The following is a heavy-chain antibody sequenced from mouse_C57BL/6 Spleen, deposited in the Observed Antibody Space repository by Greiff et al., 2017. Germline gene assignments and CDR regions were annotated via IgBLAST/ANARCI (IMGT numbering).Heavy chain of an antibody. J-gene: IGHJ4*01. V-gene: IGHV1-39*01. CDR1: GYSFTDYN. CDR2: INPNYGTT. Sequence: EVQRVESGPELVKPGASVKISCKASGYSFTDYNMNWVKQSNGKSLEWIGVINPNYGTTSYNQKFKGKATLTVDQSSSTAYMQLNSLTSEDSAVYYCARFHGSSYARYAMDYWGQGTSVTVSS. CDR3: ARFHGSSYARYAMDY. D-gene: IGHD1-1*01.